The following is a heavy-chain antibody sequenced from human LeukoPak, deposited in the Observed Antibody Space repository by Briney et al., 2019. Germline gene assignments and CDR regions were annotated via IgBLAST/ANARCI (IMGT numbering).Heavy chain of an antibody. CDR3: ARGFGVVVAAIDY. D-gene: IGHD2-15*01. Sequence: IGRIYTSVSTNYNPSLKSRVTISVDTAKNQFSLKLSSVTAADTAVYYCARGFGVVVAAIDYWGQGTLVTVSS. J-gene: IGHJ4*02. CDR2: IYTSVST. V-gene: IGHV4-61*02.